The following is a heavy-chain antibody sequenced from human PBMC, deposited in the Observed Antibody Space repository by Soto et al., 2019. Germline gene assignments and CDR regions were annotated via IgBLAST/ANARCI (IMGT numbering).Heavy chain of an antibody. D-gene: IGHD3-3*01. CDR1: GFIFRSYW. Sequence: DVQVVESGGGLVQPGGSLRLSCAASGFIFRSYWMTWVRQAPGKGLEWVANISEEGSEKNYVDSVKGRFTISRDNAKSSLYLQMNSLRDEDTAVYYCGRGFVEWLTYGLDVWGQGTTVTVSS. V-gene: IGHV3-7*04. J-gene: IGHJ6*02. CDR3: GRGFVEWLTYGLDV. CDR2: ISEEGSEK.